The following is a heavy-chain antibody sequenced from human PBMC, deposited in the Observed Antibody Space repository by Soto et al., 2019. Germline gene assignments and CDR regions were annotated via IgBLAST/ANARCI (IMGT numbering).Heavy chain of an antibody. Sequence: LRLSCTASGFTFGDYAMSWFRQAPGKGLEWVGFIRSKAYGGTTEYAASVKGRFTISRDDSKSIAYLQMNSLKTEDTAVYYCTRDVLGLRFLEWLLFDRFDPWGQGTLVTVSS. CDR3: TRDVLGLRFLEWLLFDRFDP. J-gene: IGHJ5*02. D-gene: IGHD3-3*01. V-gene: IGHV3-49*03. CDR1: GFTFGDYA. CDR2: IRSKAYGGTT.